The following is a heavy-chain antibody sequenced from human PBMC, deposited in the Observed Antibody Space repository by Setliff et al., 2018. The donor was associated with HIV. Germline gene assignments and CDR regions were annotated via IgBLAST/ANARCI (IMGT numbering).Heavy chain of an antibody. CDR3: ARGRGGYFGGGRYYNLPYFDS. CDR1: GSSFATYW. D-gene: IGHD2-15*01. J-gene: IGHJ4*02. Sequence: SLKISCKTSGSSFATYWVGWVRQMPGKGLEWLGILYFGDSDPKYNPSFEGQVTISADKSIKTAFLQWRSPKTSDTAIYYCARGRGGYFGGGRYYNLPYFDSWGQGTLVTVSS. CDR2: LYFGDSDP. V-gene: IGHV5-51*01.